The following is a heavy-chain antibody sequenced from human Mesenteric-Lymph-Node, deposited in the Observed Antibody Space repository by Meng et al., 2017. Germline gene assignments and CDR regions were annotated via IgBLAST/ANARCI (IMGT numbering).Heavy chain of an antibody. J-gene: IGHJ4*02. CDR3: ARVPHYDYVWGSYRPSLYYFDY. CDR1: GGSFSRQY. Sequence: GSLRLSCTVSGGSFSRQYFSWLRQSPGKGLEWIAYVFYNGARHYNPSLKSRVTISVDTSKNQFSLKLSSVTAADTAVYYCARVPHYDYVWGSYRPSLYYFDYWGQGTLVTVSS. D-gene: IGHD3-16*02. V-gene: IGHV4-59*11. CDR2: VFYNGAR.